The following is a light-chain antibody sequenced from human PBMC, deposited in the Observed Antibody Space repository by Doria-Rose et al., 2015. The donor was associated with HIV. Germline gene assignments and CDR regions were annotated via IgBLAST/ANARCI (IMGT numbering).Light chain of an antibody. CDR2: DGS. V-gene: IGKV3-20*01. CDR3: HQYGTSWT. Sequence: ETVMTQSPGTLSLSPGERATLSCRASQSFSSTYLAWYQQKPGQAPSLLIYDGSTRATGIPDRFSASGSGTDFTLTINRLEPEDFALYYCHQYGTSWTFGQGTKAEI. J-gene: IGKJ1*01. CDR1: QSFSSTY.